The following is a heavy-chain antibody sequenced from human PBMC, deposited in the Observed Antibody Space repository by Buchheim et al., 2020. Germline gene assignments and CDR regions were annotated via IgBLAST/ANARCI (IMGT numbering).Heavy chain of an antibody. Sequence: QVQLQESGPGLVKPSETLSLTCTVSGGSINSYYWTWIRQPPGKGLEWIGYIYYSGSTKYNPSLKSRVTISVDTSKHQFSLWLTSVTAADTAVYYCARVGEQLVHYFDCWGQGTL. V-gene: IGHV4-59*01. CDR1: GGSINSYY. D-gene: IGHD6-6*01. CDR3: ARVGEQLVHYFDC. J-gene: IGHJ4*02. CDR2: IYYSGST.